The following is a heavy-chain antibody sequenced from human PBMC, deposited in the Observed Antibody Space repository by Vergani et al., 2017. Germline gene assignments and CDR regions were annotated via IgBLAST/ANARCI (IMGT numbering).Heavy chain of an antibody. CDR3: ARRVTMVRGVISKYDAFDI. D-gene: IGHD3-10*01. CDR1: GYSFTSYW. V-gene: IGHV5-51*01. Sequence: EVQLVQSGAEVKKPGASLKISCKGSGYSFTSYWIVWVRQMPGKGLEWMGIIYPGDSDTRYSPSFQGQVTISADKSISTAYLQWRSLKASDTAMYYCARRVTMVRGVISKYDAFDIWGQGTLVTLSS. J-gene: IGHJ3*02. CDR2: IYPGDSDT.